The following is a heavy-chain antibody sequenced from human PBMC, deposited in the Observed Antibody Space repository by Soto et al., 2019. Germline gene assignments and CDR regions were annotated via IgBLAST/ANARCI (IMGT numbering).Heavy chain of an antibody. Sequence: ASVKVSCKASGYTFTSYGISWVRQAPGQGLEWMGWISAYNGNTNYAQKLQGRVTMTTDTSTSTAYMELRSLRSDDTAVYYCARDAPHHGSGSYYGMDVWGQGTTVTVSS. D-gene: IGHD3-10*01. CDR1: GYTFTSYG. J-gene: IGHJ6*02. CDR2: ISAYNGNT. V-gene: IGHV1-18*04. CDR3: ARDAPHHGSGSYYGMDV.